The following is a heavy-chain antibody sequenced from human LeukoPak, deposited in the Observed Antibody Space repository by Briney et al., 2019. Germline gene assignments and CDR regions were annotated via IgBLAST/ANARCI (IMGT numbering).Heavy chain of an antibody. V-gene: IGHV1-18*01. CDR1: GYTFTSYG. CDR3: ARGYCSSTSCYEDYYMDV. J-gene: IGHJ6*03. D-gene: IGHD2-2*01. Sequence: ASVKVSCKASGYTFTSYGISWVRQAPGQGLEWMGWISAYNGNTNYAQKFQGRVTITTDESTSTAYMELSSLRSEDTAVYYCARGYCSSTSCYEDYYMDVWGKGTTVTVSS. CDR2: ISAYNGNT.